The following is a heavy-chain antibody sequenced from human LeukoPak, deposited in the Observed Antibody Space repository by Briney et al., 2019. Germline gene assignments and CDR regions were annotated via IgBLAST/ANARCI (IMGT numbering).Heavy chain of an antibody. D-gene: IGHD5-24*01. CDR3: ARDLGGYNSFYAY. CDR1: GLTFSSHS. J-gene: IGHJ4*02. V-gene: IGHV3-23*01. Sequence: GGSLRLSCAASGLTFSSHSMSWVRQAPGKGLEWVSVISTGGDITYYADSVKGRFTISRDNSKNTLYLQMNSLRAEDTAVYYCARDLGGYNSFYAYWGQGTLVTVSS. CDR2: ISTGGDIT.